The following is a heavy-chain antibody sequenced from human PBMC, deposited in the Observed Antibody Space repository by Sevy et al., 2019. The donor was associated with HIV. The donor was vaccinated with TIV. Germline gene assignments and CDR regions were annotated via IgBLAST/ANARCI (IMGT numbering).Heavy chain of an antibody. Sequence: GGSLRLSCAASGFTFRTYAMSWVRLAPVMGLEWVSSVSGSTTNTNYADSVKGRFTISRDNSKNTLYLQMNSLKADDTAIYYCAKPPIGWTREGFDQWGQGTLVTVS. CDR1: GFTFRTYA. V-gene: IGHV3-23*01. D-gene: IGHD6-19*01. CDR3: AKPPIGWTREGFDQ. J-gene: IGHJ4*02. CDR2: VSGSTTNT.